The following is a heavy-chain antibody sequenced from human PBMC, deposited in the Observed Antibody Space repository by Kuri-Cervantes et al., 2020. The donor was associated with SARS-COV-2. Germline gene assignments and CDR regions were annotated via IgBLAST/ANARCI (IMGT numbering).Heavy chain of an antibody. Sequence: GSLRLSCAASGFTFSDHYMNWVRQAPGKGLEYVSSISSSSSYIYYADSVKGRFTISRDNAKNSLHLQMNSLRAEDTAVYYCARDGGGRPTHSDYWGQGTLVTVSS. V-gene: IGHV3-21*01. CDR2: ISSSSSYI. CDR3: ARDGGGRPTHSDY. D-gene: IGHD2-15*01. CDR1: GFTFSDHY. J-gene: IGHJ4*02.